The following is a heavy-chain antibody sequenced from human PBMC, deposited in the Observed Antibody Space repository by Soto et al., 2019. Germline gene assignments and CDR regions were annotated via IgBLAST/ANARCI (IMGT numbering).Heavy chain of an antibody. CDR3: AKAGFSSGWSPSYFGY. Sequence: EVQLLESGGGLVQPGRSLRLSCAASGFTFSSYAMNWVRQAPGKGLEWVSAMSGTGGSTYYADSVTGRFTISRDNSKNTLCLQMNSLRVEDAAVFYCAKAGFSSGWSPSYFGYWGQGTLVTVSS. CDR1: GFTFSSYA. CDR2: MSGTGGST. D-gene: IGHD6-19*01. J-gene: IGHJ4*02. V-gene: IGHV3-23*01.